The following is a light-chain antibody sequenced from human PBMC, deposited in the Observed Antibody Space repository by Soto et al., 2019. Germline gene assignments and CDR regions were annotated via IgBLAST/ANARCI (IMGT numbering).Light chain of an antibody. CDR3: SSYTISSTYV. J-gene: IGLJ1*01. CDR2: DVN. CDR1: GSDVGSYNR. V-gene: IGLV2-18*02. Sequence: QSALTQPPSVSGSPGQSVAISCTGTGSDVGSYNRVSWYQQPPGTAPKLMIYDVNNRPSGVPDRFSGSKSGNTASLTISGLQAEDEADYYCSSYTISSTYVFGTGTKVTVL.